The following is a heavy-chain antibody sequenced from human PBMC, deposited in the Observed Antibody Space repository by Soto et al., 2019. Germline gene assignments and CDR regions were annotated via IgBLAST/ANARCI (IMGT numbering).Heavy chain of an antibody. J-gene: IGHJ4*02. CDR1: GFTFSSSA. Sequence: GGSLRLSCAASGFTFSSSAMSWVRQTPGKGLEWVSLITSGGSTTYADSVKGRFTISSDNSKNTLYLHMNSLRAEDTAVYYCAKGSGPHYYDSSGVFDSWGQGTLVTVSS. V-gene: IGHV3-23*01. CDR2: ITSGGST. CDR3: AKGSGPHYYDSSGVFDS. D-gene: IGHD3-22*01.